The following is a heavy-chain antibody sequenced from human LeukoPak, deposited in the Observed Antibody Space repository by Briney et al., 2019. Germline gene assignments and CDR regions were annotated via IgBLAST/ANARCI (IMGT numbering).Heavy chain of an antibody. Sequence: PSETLSLTCTVSGGSISSSSYYWGWIRQPPGKGLEWIGSIYYSGSTYYNPSLKSRVTISVDTSKNQFSLKLSSVTAADTAVYYCANLGSSELRVPASQGNWGQGTLVTVSS. J-gene: IGHJ4*02. CDR3: ANLGSSELRVPASQGN. V-gene: IGHV4-39*07. CDR2: IYYSGST. D-gene: IGHD2-2*01. CDR1: GGSISSSSYY.